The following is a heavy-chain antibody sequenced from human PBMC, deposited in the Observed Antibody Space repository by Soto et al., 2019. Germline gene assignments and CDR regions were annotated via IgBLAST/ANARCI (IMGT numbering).Heavy chain of an antibody. CDR1: GFTFISYA. CDR2: VSYDGNNK. Sequence: LRLSCAASGFTFISYAIHWVRQSPGKGLEWVAVVSYDGNNKYYADSVKGRFTISRDNSKNTLYLEMNSLRAEDTAVYYCARDSLYCINGACQRKGLDYWGQGTLVTVSS. V-gene: IGHV3-30-3*01. CDR3: ARDSLYCINGACQRKGLDY. D-gene: IGHD2-8*01. J-gene: IGHJ4*02.